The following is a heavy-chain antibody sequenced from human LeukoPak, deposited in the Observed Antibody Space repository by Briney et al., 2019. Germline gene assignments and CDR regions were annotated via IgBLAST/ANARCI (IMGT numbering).Heavy chain of an antibody. CDR2: INPNSSDI. CDR3: ARGGARGSFAI. V-gene: IGHV1-2*02. Sequence: ASVKVSCKASGYSFTGYYMHWVRQARGQGLEWVGWINPNSSDINYAQKFQGRVTMTRDTSISTAYMELSRLTSGDTAIYYCARGGARGSFAIWGQGTMVTVSS. J-gene: IGHJ3*02. CDR1: GYSFTGYY. D-gene: IGHD2-15*01.